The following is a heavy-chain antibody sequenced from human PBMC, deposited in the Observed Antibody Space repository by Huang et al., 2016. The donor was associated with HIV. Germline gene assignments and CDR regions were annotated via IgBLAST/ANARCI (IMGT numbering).Heavy chain of an antibody. D-gene: IGHD1-7*01. Sequence: VESGGRSVQPGGSIKLSCVGSTFTFGAYWMSWVRQPQGKGVEWGANIKQDESEKYYVDSVKGRFNISRDNARKVLFLEMDDLRVEDTAIYFCATKTAGMDIWGQGTTVTVSS. CDR1: TFTFGAYW. CDR2: IKQDESEK. J-gene: IGHJ6*02. V-gene: IGHV3-7*01. CDR3: ATKTAGMDI.